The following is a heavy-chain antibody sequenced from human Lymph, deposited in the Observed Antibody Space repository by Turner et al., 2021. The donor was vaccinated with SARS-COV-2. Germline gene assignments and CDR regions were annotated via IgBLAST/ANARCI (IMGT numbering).Heavy chain of an antibody. CDR3: ARYASGGYFYYGMDV. D-gene: IGHD3-10*01. CDR1: GFTFSTYA. CDR2: ISYDGSNK. Sequence: QVQLVESGGGVVQPGRSLRLSCAASGFTFSTYAIYWVRQAPGKGREWVAVISYDGSNKYYGDSVKGRFTISRDNSKNTLYLQMNSLRAEDTAVYYCARYASGGYFYYGMDVWGQGTTVTVSS. V-gene: IGHV3-30*01. J-gene: IGHJ6*02.